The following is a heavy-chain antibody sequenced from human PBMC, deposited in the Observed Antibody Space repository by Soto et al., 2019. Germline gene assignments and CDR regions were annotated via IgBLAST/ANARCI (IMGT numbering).Heavy chain of an antibody. D-gene: IGHD1-26*01. CDR2: IYTSGST. CDR3: ARSGSYFHWFDP. Sequence: SEALSLTCTVSGGSISSYYLSWIRQPAGKGLEWIGRIYTSGSTNYNPSLKSRVTMSVDTSKNQFSLKLSSVTAADTAVYYCARSGSYFHWFDPWGQGTLVTVYS. CDR1: GGSISSYY. J-gene: IGHJ5*02. V-gene: IGHV4-4*07.